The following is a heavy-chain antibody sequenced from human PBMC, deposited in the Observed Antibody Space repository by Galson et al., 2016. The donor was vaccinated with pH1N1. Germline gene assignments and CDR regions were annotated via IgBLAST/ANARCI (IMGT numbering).Heavy chain of an antibody. D-gene: IGHD3-3*01. V-gene: IGHV4-31*03. CDR1: GDSISSGHSC. CDR3: AIRFFEYLEGLQSDAFGN. J-gene: IGHJ3*02. Sequence: TLSLTCTISGDSISSGHSCWTWIRQRPGKGLEWVGCIDYSGATYYNPSLKSRLAISLDTSKSHFSLKLTSVTAADRAFYFCAIRFFEYLEGLQSDAFGNWGQETMVTVSS. CDR2: IDYSGAT.